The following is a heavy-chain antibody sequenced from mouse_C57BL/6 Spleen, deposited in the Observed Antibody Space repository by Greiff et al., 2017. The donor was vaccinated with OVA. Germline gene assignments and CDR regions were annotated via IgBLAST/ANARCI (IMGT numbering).Heavy chain of an antibody. J-gene: IGHJ2*01. D-gene: IGHD1-1*01. CDR2: IYPGDGDT. Sequence: QVQLQQSGPELVKPGASVKISCKASGYAFSSSWMNWVKQRPGKGLEWIGRIYPGDGDTNYNGKFNGKATLTADKSSSTAYMQLSSLTSEDSAVYFCARNPDYYGSSYFDYWGQGTTLTVSS. CDR1: GYAFSSSW. V-gene: IGHV1-82*01. CDR3: ARNPDYYGSSYFDY.